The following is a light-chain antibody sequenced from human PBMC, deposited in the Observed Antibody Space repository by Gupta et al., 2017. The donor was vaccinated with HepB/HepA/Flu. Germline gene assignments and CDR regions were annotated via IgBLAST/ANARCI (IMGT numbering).Light chain of an antibody. CDR1: NTDIGGYNY. J-gene: IGLJ1*01. Sequence: QSALTKPASVSGSPGQSITISCSGTNTDIGGYNYVSWYQRYPAKAPQLIIYDVTNRPSGISNRFSGSKSGTTASLTISGLEAEDEAEYFCSSYSSISFHFVFGGGTKVTVL. CDR2: DVT. V-gene: IGLV2-14*03. CDR3: SSYSSISFHFV.